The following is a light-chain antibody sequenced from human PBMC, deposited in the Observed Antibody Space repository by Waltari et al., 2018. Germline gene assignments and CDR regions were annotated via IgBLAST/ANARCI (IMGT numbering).Light chain of an antibody. V-gene: IGLV2-11*01. CDR2: DVN. CDR3: CSYAGTYILI. J-gene: IGLJ2*01. CDR1: SSDVGAFDY. Sequence: QSALTQPRPVSGSPGQSVTISCTGTSSDVGAFDYVSWYQHYPGKAHKLMIEDVNKRPSGVPDRFSGSKSGNTASLTISGLQAEDEAVYYCCSYAGTYILIFGGGTKLTVL.